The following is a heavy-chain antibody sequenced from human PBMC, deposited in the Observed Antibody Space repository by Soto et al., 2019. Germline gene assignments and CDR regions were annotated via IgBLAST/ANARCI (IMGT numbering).Heavy chain of an antibody. CDR3: ARSPTFGGFDI. Sequence: QGQLVQSGAEEKKPGASVKVSCKASGYTFTSYAMHWVRQAPGQRLEWMGWIHAGNGNTKYSQKFQGRVTITRDTSASTAYMELSSLRSEDTAVYYCARSPTFGGFDIWGQGTMVTVSS. CDR1: GYTFTSYA. J-gene: IGHJ3*02. D-gene: IGHD3-16*01. CDR2: IHAGNGNT. V-gene: IGHV1-3*05.